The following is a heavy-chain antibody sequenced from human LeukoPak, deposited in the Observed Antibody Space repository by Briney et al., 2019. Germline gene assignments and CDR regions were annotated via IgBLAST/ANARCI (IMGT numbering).Heavy chain of an antibody. CDR3: ANSANYGGNSGFFDY. V-gene: IGHV4-39*01. Sequence: SETLSLTCTVSGGSISSSSYYWGWIRQPPGKGLEWIGSLYYSGSTHYNPSLKSRVTISVDTSKNQFSLKLTSVTAADTAAYYGANSANYGGNSGFFDYWGQGTLVTVSS. CDR2: LYYSGST. D-gene: IGHD4-23*01. J-gene: IGHJ4*02. CDR1: GGSISSSSYY.